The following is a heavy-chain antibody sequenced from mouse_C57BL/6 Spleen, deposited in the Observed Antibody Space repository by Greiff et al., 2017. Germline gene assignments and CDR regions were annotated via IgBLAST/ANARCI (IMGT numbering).Heavy chain of an antibody. Sequence: VQLQQPGAELVKPGASVKMSCKASGYTFTSYWITWVKQRPGQGLEWIGDIYPGSGSTIYNEKFKSKATLTLDTSSSTAYMQLSSLTSEDSAVYYCARWGYGSSGDYWGQGTTLTVSS. V-gene: IGHV1-55*01. CDR2: IYPGSGST. J-gene: IGHJ2*01. D-gene: IGHD1-1*01. CDR3: ARWGYGSSGDY. CDR1: GYTFTSYW.